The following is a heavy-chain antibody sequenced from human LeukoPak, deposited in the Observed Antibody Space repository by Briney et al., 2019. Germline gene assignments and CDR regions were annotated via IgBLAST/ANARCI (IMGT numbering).Heavy chain of an antibody. V-gene: IGHV3-30*18. D-gene: IGHD1-26*01. Sequence: PGRSLRLSCAASGFTFSSFGMHWVRQAPGKGLEWVALISYDGSNNYYADSVKGRSTISRDNSKNTLYLQMNSLRAEDTAVYYCAKRAVATNYFDYWGQGTLVTVSS. CDR1: GFTFSSFG. J-gene: IGHJ4*02. CDR3: AKRAVATNYFDY. CDR2: ISYDGSNN.